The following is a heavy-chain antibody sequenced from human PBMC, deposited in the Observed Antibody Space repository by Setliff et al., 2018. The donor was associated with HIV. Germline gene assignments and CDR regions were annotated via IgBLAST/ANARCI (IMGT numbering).Heavy chain of an antibody. D-gene: IGHD1-26*01. CDR1: GGSVTDISYY. CDR3: VRDAGDSYLKGFWYFDL. CDR2: IFYSGST. Sequence: SETLSLTCTVSGGSVTDISYYWAWIRQPPEKGLQWVGTIFYSGSTYYNPSLKSRVTISVDTSKNQFSLRLNSVTAADTAVYYCVRDAGDSYLKGFWYFDLWGRGTLVTVAS. J-gene: IGHJ2*01. V-gene: IGHV4-39*07.